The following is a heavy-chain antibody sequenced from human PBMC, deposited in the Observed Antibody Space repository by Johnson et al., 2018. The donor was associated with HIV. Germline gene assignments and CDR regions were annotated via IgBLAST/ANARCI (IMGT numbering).Heavy chain of an antibody. D-gene: IGHD3-22*01. Sequence: VQLVESGGGLVQPGGSLRLSCAASGFTFSNYAMHWVRQAPGKGLEYVSAISSNGGRTYYANSVKGRFTISRDNSKNTLYLTMGSLRAEAMAVYYCARGDNYYDSSGYYFAFDSWCQVTMVTVSS. CDR2: ISSNGGRT. V-gene: IGHV3-64*01. CDR1: GFTFSNYA. J-gene: IGHJ3*02. CDR3: ARGDNYYDSSGYYFAFDS.